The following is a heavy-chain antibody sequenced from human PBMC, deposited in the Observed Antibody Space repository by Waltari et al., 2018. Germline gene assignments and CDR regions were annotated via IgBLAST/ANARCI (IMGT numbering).Heavy chain of an antibody. CDR3: VKTARSLDY. Sequence: QVQLQESGPGLVQPSETLSLSCSVSGASVSSSYWSWIRQPPGKGLEYIGYIYYNGDINYNPSLKSRVTMSLDTSNNQLSLNLNSVTAADTGLYYCVKTARSLDYWGQGILVTVSS. J-gene: IGHJ4*02. CDR2: IYYNGDI. CDR1: GASVSSSY. V-gene: IGHV4-59*02.